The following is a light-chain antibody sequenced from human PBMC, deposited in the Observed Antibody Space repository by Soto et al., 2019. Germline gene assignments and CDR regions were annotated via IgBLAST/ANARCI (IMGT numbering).Light chain of an antibody. CDR2: YDR. J-gene: IGLJ3*02. V-gene: IGLV3-21*04. Sequence: SYELTQPPSVAVAPGQTARITCGGNNIGSKSVHWYQQRPGQAPVLVIFYDRERPSGIPERFSGSNPGNTATLTISRVEAGDEADYYCQVWDSSSHHVVFGGGTKLTVL. CDR3: QVWDSSSHHVV. CDR1: NIGSKS.